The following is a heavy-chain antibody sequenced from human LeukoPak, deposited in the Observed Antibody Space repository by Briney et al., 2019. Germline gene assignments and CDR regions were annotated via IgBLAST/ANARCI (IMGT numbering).Heavy chain of an antibody. V-gene: IGHV4-59*12. CDR2: IYHSGST. Sequence: SETLTLTCTVSGGSISSYYWSWIRQPPGKGLEWIGEIYHSGSTNYNPSLKSRVTISVDKSKNQFSLKLSSVTAADTAVYYCARDSDDYGDYGGYWGQGTLVTVSS. J-gene: IGHJ4*02. CDR1: GGSISSYY. D-gene: IGHD4-17*01. CDR3: ARDSDDYGDYGGY.